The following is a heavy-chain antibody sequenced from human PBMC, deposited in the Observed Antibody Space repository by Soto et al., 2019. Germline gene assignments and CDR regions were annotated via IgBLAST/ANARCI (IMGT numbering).Heavy chain of an antibody. CDR1: GDTFSSYA. CDR3: ARAGAYSSSPEARFE. Sequence: SVKVSCKASGDTFSSYAISWVLQAAGQGLEWMGGIIPIFGTANYAQKFQGRVTITADESTSTAHMELSSLRSEDTAVYYCARAGAYSSSPEARFEWGQGTLVTISS. V-gene: IGHV1-69*13. D-gene: IGHD6-6*01. CDR2: IIPIFGTA. J-gene: IGHJ4*02.